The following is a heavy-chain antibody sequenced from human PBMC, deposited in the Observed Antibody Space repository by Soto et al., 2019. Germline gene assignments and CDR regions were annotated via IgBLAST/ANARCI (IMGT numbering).Heavy chain of an antibody. D-gene: IGHD2-15*01. CDR1: GFTFSSYA. J-gene: IGHJ6*03. CDR3: AILPPDGYYYYYMDV. Sequence: GGSLRLSCAASGFTFSSYAMSWVRQAPGKGLEWVSAISGSGGSTYYADSVKGRFTISRDNSKNTLYLQMNSLRAEDTAVYYCAILPPDGYYYYYMDVWGKGTTVTVSS. V-gene: IGHV3-23*01. CDR2: ISGSGGST.